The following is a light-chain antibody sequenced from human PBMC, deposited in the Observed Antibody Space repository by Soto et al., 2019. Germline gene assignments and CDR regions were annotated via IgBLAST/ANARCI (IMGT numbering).Light chain of an antibody. Sequence: QSALTQPRSVSGSPGQSVTISCTGTSSDVGGYNFVSWYQHPPGKAPKLMLYDVTNRPSGVPDRFSGSKSDNTASLTISGLQAEDEADYYCCSYASSDTYVFGTGTKVTVL. CDR3: CSYASSDTYV. J-gene: IGLJ1*01. V-gene: IGLV2-11*01. CDR2: DVT. CDR1: SSDVGGYNF.